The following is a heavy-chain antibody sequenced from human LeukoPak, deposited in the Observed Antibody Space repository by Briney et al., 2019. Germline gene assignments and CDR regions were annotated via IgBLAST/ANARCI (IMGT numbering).Heavy chain of an antibody. CDR2: INHSGST. V-gene: IGHV4-34*01. CDR1: GGSFRGYY. CDR3: ARGRGFFVVVVAATYGWFDP. Sequence: PSETLSLTCAVYGGSFRGYYWSWLRQPPGKGLEWIGEINHSGSTNYNPSLKRRVRISVDGSKNQFSLQLSSVTAADTAVYYCARGRGFFVVVVAATYGWFDPWGQGTLVTVSS. J-gene: IGHJ5*02. D-gene: IGHD2-15*01.